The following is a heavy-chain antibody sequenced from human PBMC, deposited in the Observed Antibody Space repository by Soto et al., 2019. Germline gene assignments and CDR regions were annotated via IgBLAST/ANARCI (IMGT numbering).Heavy chain of an antibody. CDR1: GGTINSGSFY. CDR2: LYYSGST. V-gene: IGHV4-31*03. D-gene: IGHD3-22*01. J-gene: IGHJ4*02. Sequence: QVPLQESGPRLLKPSQTLSLTCSVSGGTINSGSFYWSWIHQHPRKGLEWIGSLYYSGSTHSNPSLKSRLSISMDTSKTQFSMQLTSVTVADSAVYYCARFVKYHFDKDGYHYYFDYWGQGALVTVSS. CDR3: ARFVKYHFDKDGYHYYFDY.